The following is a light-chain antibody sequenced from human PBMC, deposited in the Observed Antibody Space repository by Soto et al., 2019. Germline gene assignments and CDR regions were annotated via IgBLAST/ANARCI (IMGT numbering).Light chain of an antibody. V-gene: IGLV2-23*01. J-gene: IGLJ2*01. CDR2: EGS. CDR3: CSYAGSSTSYVV. Sequence: QSSLTQPAAVSGSPGQSITISCTGTSSDVGSYNLVSWYQQHPGKAPKLMIYEGSKRPSGVSNRFSGSKSGNTASLTISGLQAEDEADYSCCSYAGSSTSYVVFGGGTPLTV. CDR1: SSDVGSYNL.